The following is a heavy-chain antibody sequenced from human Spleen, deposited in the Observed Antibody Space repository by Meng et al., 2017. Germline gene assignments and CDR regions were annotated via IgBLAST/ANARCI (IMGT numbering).Heavy chain of an antibody. CDR2: IYSGGTT. D-gene: IGHD5-12*01. Sequence: GESLKISCAVSGVTFSGSDIHWVRQASGKGLEWVSVIYSGGTTFYADSVKGRFTLSRDNSKNTLYLQMNSLRAEDTAVYYCASLAYSGYDTAFDIWGQGTLVTVSS. J-gene: IGHJ3*02. CDR1: GVTFSGSD. CDR3: ASLAYSGYDTAFDI. V-gene: IGHV3-53*01.